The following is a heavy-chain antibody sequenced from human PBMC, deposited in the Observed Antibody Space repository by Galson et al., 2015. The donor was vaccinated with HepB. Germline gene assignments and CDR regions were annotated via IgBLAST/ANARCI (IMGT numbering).Heavy chain of an antibody. CDR3: ASLHFWSGYY. CDR1: GGSISNFF. V-gene: IGHV4-59*08. CDR2: ISYSGST. D-gene: IGHD3-3*02. Sequence: SETLSLTCTVSGGSISNFFWTWIRQPPGKGLEWIGYISYSGSTNYNPSLKSRVTISADTSKNQFSLKLISVTAADTAVYYCASLHFWSGYYWGQGTLVTVSS. J-gene: IGHJ4*01.